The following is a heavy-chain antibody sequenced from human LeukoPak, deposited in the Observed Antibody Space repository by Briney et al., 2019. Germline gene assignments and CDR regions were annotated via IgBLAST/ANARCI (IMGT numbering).Heavy chain of an antibody. J-gene: IGHJ4*02. Sequence: PGGSLRLSCAVSGFTFSGYALSWVRQAPGKWLEWVSSISSSSSYIYYADSVKGRFTISRDNAKNSLYLQMNSLRAEDTAAYYCAREAPALRGLFDYWGQGTLVTVSS. CDR3: AREAPALRGLFDY. CDR1: GFTFSGYA. V-gene: IGHV3-21*01. CDR2: ISSSSSYI. D-gene: IGHD3-16*01.